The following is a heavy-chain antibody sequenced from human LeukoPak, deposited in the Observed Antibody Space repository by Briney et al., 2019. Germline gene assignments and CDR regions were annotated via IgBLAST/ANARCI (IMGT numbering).Heavy chain of an antibody. CDR2: IYTSGST. D-gene: IGHD3-3*01. CDR3: AREPSLRSGYYFDY. V-gene: IGHV4-61*02. CDR1: GGSISSGSYY. J-gene: IGHJ4*02. Sequence: PSQTLSLTCTVSGGSISSGSYYWSWIRQPAGKGLEWIGRIYTSGSTNYNPSLKSRVTISVDTSMNQFSLKLSSVTGADTAVYYCAREPSLRSGYYFDYWGQGTLVTVSS.